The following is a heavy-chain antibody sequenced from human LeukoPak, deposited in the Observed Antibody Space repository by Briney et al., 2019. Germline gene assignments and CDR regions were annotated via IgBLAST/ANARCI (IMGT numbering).Heavy chain of an antibody. J-gene: IGHJ4*02. CDR3: ARESEKFDY. CDR2: ISGDGVST. V-gene: IGHV3-43*02. CDR1: GLPIADFA. Sequence: GGSLRLSCVASGLPIADFAMHWVRQAPGKGLEWVSLISGDGVSTFYADSVKGRFSISRDNSKNSLSLEMNSLRTEDTAMYYCARESEKFDYWGQGTLVAVSS.